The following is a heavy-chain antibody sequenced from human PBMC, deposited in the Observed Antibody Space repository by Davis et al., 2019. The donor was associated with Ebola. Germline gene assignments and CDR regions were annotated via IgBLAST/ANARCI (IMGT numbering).Heavy chain of an antibody. D-gene: IGHD3-22*01. CDR2: VWFDGSNK. CDR1: GFSFSNYN. Sequence: GESLKISCAASGFSFSNYNIHWVRQAPGKGLEWVAVVWFDGSNKYYADSVKGRFTISRDNSKNTLYLQMNSLRAEDTTVYYCASADSSGSLRFDPWGQGTLVTVSS. V-gene: IGHV3-30*19. CDR3: ASADSSGSLRFDP. J-gene: IGHJ5*02.